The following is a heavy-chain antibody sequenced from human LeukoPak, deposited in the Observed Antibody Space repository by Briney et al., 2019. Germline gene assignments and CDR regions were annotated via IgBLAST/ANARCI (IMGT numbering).Heavy chain of an antibody. J-gene: IGHJ4*02. V-gene: IGHV1-18*01. CDR1: GYTFTSYG. CDR2: ISAYNGNT. Sequence: GASVKVSCKASGYTFTSYGISWVRQAPGQGLEWMGWISAYNGNTNYAQKLQGRVTMTTDTSTSTAYMELRSLRSDDTAVYYCARDLGPHIVVVTATREGHFDYWGQGTLVTVSS. CDR3: ARDLGPHIVVVTATREGHFDY. D-gene: IGHD2-21*02.